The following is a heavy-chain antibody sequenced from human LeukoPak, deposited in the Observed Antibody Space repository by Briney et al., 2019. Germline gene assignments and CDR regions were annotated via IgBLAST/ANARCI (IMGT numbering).Heavy chain of an antibody. V-gene: IGHV3-66*01. CDR3: ARDPEGAFGYAMDV. J-gene: IGHJ6*02. D-gene: IGHD1-26*01. Sequence: PGGSLRLSCAASGFTVSSSLMNWVRQAPGKGLEWVSVFHRGGSTHYADAVRGRFTVYRDNSKNTVYLQMSSLRAEDTAVYYCARDPEGAFGYAMDVWGQGATVTVSS. CDR1: GFTVSSSL. CDR2: FHRGGST.